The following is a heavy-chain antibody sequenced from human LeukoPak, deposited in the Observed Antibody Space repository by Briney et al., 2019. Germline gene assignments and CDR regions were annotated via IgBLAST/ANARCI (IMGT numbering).Heavy chain of an antibody. CDR1: GFTVSSNY. CDR3: ARVVTVTTIGY. V-gene: IGHV3-53*01. CDR2: IYSGGST. D-gene: IGHD4-17*01. Sequence: GGSLRLSCAASGFTVSSNYMSWVRQAPGKGLEWVSVIYSGGSTYYADSVKGRFTISRDNAKNTLYLQMNSLRAEDTAVYYCARVVTVTTIGYWGQGTLVTVSS. J-gene: IGHJ4*02.